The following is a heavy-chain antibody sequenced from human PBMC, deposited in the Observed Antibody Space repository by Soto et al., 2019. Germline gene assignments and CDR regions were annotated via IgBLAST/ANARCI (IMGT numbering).Heavy chain of an antibody. J-gene: IGHJ5*02. CDR2: IYYSGST. V-gene: IGHV4-31*03. Sequence: PSETLSLTCTVSGGSISSGGYYWSCIRQHPGKGLEWIGYIYYSGSTYYNPSLKSRVTISVDTSKNQFSLKLSSVTAADTAVYYCARHFLEQQLNWFDPWGQGTLVTVSS. CDR1: GGSISSGGYY. CDR3: ARHFLEQQLNWFDP. D-gene: IGHD6-13*01.